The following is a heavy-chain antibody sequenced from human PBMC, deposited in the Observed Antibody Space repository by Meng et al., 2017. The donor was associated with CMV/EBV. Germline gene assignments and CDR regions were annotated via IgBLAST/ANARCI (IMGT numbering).Heavy chain of an antibody. J-gene: IGHJ6*02. Sequence: ASVKVSCKASGYTFTGYYMHWVRQAPGQGLEWMGWINPNSGGTNYAQKFQGRVTMTRDTSISTAYMELSRLRSDDTAVYYCARARYYDFWSGYYGPGYYYYGMDVWGQGNAGHRLL. V-gene: IGHV1-2*02. CDR3: ARARYYDFWSGYYGPGYYYYGMDV. CDR2: INPNSGGT. D-gene: IGHD3-3*01. CDR1: GYTFTGYY.